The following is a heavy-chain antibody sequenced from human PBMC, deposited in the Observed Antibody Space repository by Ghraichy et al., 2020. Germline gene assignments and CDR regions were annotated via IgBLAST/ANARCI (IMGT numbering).Heavy chain of an antibody. CDR3: ARHLVVVPAATMLSGMDV. J-gene: IGHJ6*02. CDR2: IYYSGST. CDR1: GGSISSYY. V-gene: IGHV4-59*08. Sequence: SETLSLTCTVSGGSISSYYWSWIRQPPGKGLEWIGYIYYSGSTNYNPSLKSRVTISVDTSKNQFSLKLSSVTAADTAVYYCARHLVVVPAATMLSGMDVWGQGTTVTVSS. D-gene: IGHD2-2*01.